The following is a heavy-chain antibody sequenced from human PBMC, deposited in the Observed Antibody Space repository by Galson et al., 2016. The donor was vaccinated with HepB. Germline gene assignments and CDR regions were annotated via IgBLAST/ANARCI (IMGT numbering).Heavy chain of an antibody. Sequence: SLRLSCAASGFTFSYYAMNWVRQAPGKGLEWVSAISGCGGSTYYADSVKGRFTISRDNSKNTLYLQMNSLRAEDTAVYYCAKGGEWLLYFDYWGQGTLVTVSS. CDR3: AKGGEWLLYFDY. J-gene: IGHJ4*02. D-gene: IGHD3-3*01. V-gene: IGHV3-23*01. CDR2: ISGCGGST. CDR1: GFTFSYYA.